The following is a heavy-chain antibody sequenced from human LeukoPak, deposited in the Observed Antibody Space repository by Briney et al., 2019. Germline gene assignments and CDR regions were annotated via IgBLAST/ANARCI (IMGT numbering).Heavy chain of an antibody. CDR1: GGSISSSSNY. Sequence: PSETLSLTCTVSGGSISSSSNYWGWIRQPPGKGLEWIGSIYYSGSTYYNPSLKSRVTISVDTSKNQFSLKLSSVTAADTAVYYCARADSYYDFWSGYRPLYYYYYYMDVWGKGTTVTVSS. D-gene: IGHD3-3*01. CDR3: ARADSYYDFWSGYRPLYYYYYYMDV. CDR2: IYYSGST. J-gene: IGHJ6*03. V-gene: IGHV4-39*07.